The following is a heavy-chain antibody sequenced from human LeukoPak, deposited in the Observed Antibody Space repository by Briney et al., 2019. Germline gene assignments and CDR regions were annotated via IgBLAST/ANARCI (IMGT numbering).Heavy chain of an antibody. CDR2: INPNSGGT. CDR1: GYAFTGYY. Sequence: ASVKVSCKASGYAFTGYYMHWVRQAPGQGLEWMGRINPNSGGTNYAQKFQGRVTMTRDTSISTAYMELSRLRSDDTAVYYCARGMWDDLIFDYWGQGTLVTVSS. D-gene: IGHD3/OR15-3a*01. V-gene: IGHV1-2*06. CDR3: ARGMWDDLIFDY. J-gene: IGHJ4*02.